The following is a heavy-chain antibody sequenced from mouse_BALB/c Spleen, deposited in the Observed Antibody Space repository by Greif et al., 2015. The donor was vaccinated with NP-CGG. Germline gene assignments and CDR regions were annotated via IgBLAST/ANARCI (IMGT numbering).Heavy chain of an antibody. D-gene: IGHD2-2*01. CDR2: IYPGNSDT. J-gene: IGHJ2*01. Sequence: VQLQQSGTVLARPGASVKMSCKASGYTFTSYWMRWVKQRPGQGLEWIGAIYPGNSDTSYNQKFKGKAKLTAVTSTSTAYMELSSLTNEDSAVYYCTRLGGYGSYYCDYWGQGTTLTVSS. CDR1: GYTFTSYW. V-gene: IGHV1-5*01. CDR3: TRLGGYGSYYCDY.